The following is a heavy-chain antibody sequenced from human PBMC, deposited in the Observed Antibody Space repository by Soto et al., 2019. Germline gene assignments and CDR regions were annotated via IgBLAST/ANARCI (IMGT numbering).Heavy chain of an antibody. CDR1: GFTFSNYV. J-gene: IGHJ6*02. D-gene: IGHD2-2*01. V-gene: IGHV3-23*01. CDR3: AKDSGYQLPDNYFYYGLDV. Sequence: GGSLRLSCAASGFTFSNYVMIWVRQVPGKGLEWVSGISASGATTYYADSMRGRFTISRDNVKNTLSLQMNSLRPEDTAVYYCAKDSGYQLPDNYFYYGLDVWGQGTTVTVSS. CDR2: ISASGATT.